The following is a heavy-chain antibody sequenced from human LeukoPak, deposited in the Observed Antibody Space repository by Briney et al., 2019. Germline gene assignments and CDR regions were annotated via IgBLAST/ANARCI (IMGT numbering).Heavy chain of an antibody. CDR2: ISSSSSYI. Sequence: GGSLRLSCAASGFTVSSNYMSWVRQAPGKGLEWVSSISSSSSYIYYADSVKGRFTISRDNAKNSLYLQMNSLRAEDTAVYYCARGLTIFGVVIISPYYYYYMGVWGKGTTVTVSS. CDR3: ARGLTIFGVVIISPYYYYYMGV. V-gene: IGHV3-21*01. CDR1: GFTVSSNY. D-gene: IGHD3-3*01. J-gene: IGHJ6*03.